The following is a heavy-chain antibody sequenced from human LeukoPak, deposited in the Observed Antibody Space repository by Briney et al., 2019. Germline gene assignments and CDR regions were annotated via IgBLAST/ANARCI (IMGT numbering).Heavy chain of an antibody. V-gene: IGHV4-39*01. CDR1: GGSISSSSYY. J-gene: IGHJ3*02. CDR3: ATLDRTTDAFDI. Sequence: SETLSLTCTVSGGSISSSSYYWGWIRQPPGKGLEWIGSIYYSGSTYYNPSLKSRVTISVDTSKNQFSLKLSSVTAADTAVYYCATLDRTTDAFDIWGQGTMVTASS. D-gene: IGHD1-1*01. CDR2: IYYSGST.